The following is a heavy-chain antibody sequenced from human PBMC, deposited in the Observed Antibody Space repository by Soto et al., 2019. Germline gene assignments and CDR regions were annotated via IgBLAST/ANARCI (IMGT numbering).Heavy chain of an antibody. D-gene: IGHD5-12*01. J-gene: IGHJ5*02. Sequence: SETLSLTCTVSGGSISSYYWSRIRQPPGKGLEWIGYIYYSGSTNYNPSLKSRVTISVDTSKNQFSLKLSSVTAADTAVYYCARLEPLYSGYGQWFDPWGQGTLVTVSS. CDR3: ARLEPLYSGYGQWFDP. V-gene: IGHV4-59*08. CDR2: IYYSGST. CDR1: GGSISSYY.